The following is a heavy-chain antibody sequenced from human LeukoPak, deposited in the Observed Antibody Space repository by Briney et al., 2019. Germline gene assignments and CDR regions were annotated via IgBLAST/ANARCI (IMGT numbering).Heavy chain of an antibody. V-gene: IGHV4-59*11. J-gene: IGHJ4*02. D-gene: IGHD3/OR15-3a*01. CDR2: IYYLGST. CDR1: GGSISSHY. CDR3: ARGWDWNYFDY. Sequence: PSETLSLTCTVSGGSISSHYWTWIRQPPGKGLEWIGYIYYLGSTNSNPSLESRVTISVGTSKNQFSLKLTSVTAADTAVYYCARGWDWNYFDYWVRGTLVTVSS.